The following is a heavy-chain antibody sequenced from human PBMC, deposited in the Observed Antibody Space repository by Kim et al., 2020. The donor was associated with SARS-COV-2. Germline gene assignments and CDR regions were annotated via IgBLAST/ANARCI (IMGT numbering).Heavy chain of an antibody. CDR1: GFTFSSYG. D-gene: IGHD3-3*01. Sequence: GGSLRLSCAASGFTFSSYGMHWVRQAPGKGLEWVAVIWYDGSNKYYADSVKGRFTISRDNSKNTLYLQMNSLRAEDTAVYYCARDSPRRITIFGVVIGDNWFDPWGQGTLVTVSS. CDR3: ARDSPRRITIFGVVIGDNWFDP. V-gene: IGHV3-33*01. J-gene: IGHJ5*02. CDR2: IWYDGSNK.